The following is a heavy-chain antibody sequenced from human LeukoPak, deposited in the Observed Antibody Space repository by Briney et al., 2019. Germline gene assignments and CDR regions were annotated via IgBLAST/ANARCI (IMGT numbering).Heavy chain of an antibody. V-gene: IGHV3-74*01. CDR1: GLTFSSHW. D-gene: IGHD1-26*01. J-gene: IGHJ4*02. CDR2: INEDGSTT. Sequence: GGSLRLSCAASGLTFSSHWMHWVRQAPGKGLVWVSRINEDGSTTNYADSVKGRSTIFRDNAKNTLYLQMNSLRAEDTAVYYCVRDLGGRSGHWGQGTLVTVSS. CDR3: VRDLGGRSGH.